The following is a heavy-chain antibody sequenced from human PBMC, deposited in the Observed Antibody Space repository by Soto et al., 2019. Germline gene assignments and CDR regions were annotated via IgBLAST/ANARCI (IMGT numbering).Heavy chain of an antibody. CDR3: AKPSTRYCGGDCSWDY. V-gene: IGHV3-23*01. J-gene: IGHJ4*02. Sequence: LSCAASGFTFSSYAMSWVRQGPGKGLEWVSAISESGASTYYADSVKGRFNISRDNSKNTLYLQMNSLRVEDTAVYYCAKPSTRYCGGDCSWDYWGQGTLVTVSS. CDR1: GFTFSSYA. D-gene: IGHD2-21*02. CDR2: ISESGAST.